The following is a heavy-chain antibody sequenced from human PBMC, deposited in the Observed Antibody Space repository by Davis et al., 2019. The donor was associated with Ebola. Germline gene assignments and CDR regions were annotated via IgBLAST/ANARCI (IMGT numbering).Heavy chain of an antibody. CDR1: GGSISSYY. D-gene: IGHD1-26*01. CDR2: IYYSGST. V-gene: IGHV4-39*01. CDR3: ARGVGATIN. J-gene: IGHJ4*02. Sequence: GSLRLSCTVSGGSISSYYWGWIRQPPGKGLEWIGSIYYSGSTYYNPSLKSRVTISVDTSKNQFSLKLSSVTAADTAVYYCARGVGATINWGQGTLVTVSS.